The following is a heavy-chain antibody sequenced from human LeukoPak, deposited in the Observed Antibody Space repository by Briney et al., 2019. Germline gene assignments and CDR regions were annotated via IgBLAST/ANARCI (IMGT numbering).Heavy chain of an antibody. D-gene: IGHD3-10*01. CDR3: ARQMGGSGSYLGTNYFDY. V-gene: IGHV4-39*07. CDR2: IFYSGST. Sequence: SETLSLTCTVSGGSISSSSYYWGWIRQPPGKGLEWIGSIFYSGSTYYNPSLKSRVTMSVDTSKNQFSLKLSSVTAADTAVYYCARQMGGSGSYLGTNYFDYWGQGTLVTVSS. CDR1: GGSISSSSYY. J-gene: IGHJ4*02.